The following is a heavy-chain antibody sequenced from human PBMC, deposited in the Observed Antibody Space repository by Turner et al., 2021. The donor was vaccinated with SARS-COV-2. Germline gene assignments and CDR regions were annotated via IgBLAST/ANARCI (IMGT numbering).Heavy chain of an antibody. D-gene: IGHD3-16*01. V-gene: IGHV3-23*01. CDR2: ISGSSGNT. CDR1: GFTFSTYA. J-gene: IGHJ6*02. Sequence: EVQLLESGGGLVQPGGSLRLSCAASGFTFSTYAMSWVRQAPGKELEWVSAISGSSGNTYYADSVKGRFTISRDNAKNSLYLQMNSLRAEDTDLYYCAKDMLGNYYYYGMDLWGQGTTVTVSS. CDR3: AKDMLGNYYYYGMDL.